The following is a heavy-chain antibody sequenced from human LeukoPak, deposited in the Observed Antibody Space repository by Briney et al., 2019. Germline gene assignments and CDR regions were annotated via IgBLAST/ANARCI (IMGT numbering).Heavy chain of an antibody. CDR1: GFTFSSYG. J-gene: IGHJ4*02. CDR3: AKAGYFDYGDYDLDY. Sequence: PGGSLRLSCAASGFTFSSYGMHWVRQAPGKGLEWVAVISYDGSNKYYADSVKGRFTISRDNSKNTLYLQMNSLRAEDTAVYYCAKAGYFDYGDYDLDYWGQGTLVTVSS. V-gene: IGHV3-30*18. CDR2: ISYDGSNK. D-gene: IGHD4-17*01.